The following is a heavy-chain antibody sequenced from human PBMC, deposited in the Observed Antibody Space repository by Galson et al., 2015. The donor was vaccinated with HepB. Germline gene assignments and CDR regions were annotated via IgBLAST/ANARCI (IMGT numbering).Heavy chain of an antibody. CDR3: ASDNPSPDYGSGSYASDY. J-gene: IGHJ4*02. Sequence: SLRLSCAASGFTFSSYGMHWVRQAPGKGLEWVAVISYDGSNKYYADSVKGRFTISRDNSKNTLYLQMNSLRAEDTAVYYCASDNPSPDYGSGSYASDYWGQGTLVTVSS. CDR1: GFTFSSYG. V-gene: IGHV3-30*03. D-gene: IGHD3-10*01. CDR2: ISYDGSNK.